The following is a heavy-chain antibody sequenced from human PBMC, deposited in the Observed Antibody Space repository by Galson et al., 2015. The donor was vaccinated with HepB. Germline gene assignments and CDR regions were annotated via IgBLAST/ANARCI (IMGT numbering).Heavy chain of an antibody. Sequence: SVKVSCKASGGTFSSYAISWVRQAPGQGLEWMGRIIPILGIANYAQKFQGRVTITADKSTSTAYMELSSLRSEDTAVYYCARESPYKLPVVPAAVNYYMDVWGKGTTVTVSS. CDR3: ARESPYKLPVVPAAVNYYMDV. D-gene: IGHD2-2*01. CDR1: GGTFSSYA. CDR2: IIPILGIA. V-gene: IGHV1-69*04. J-gene: IGHJ6*03.